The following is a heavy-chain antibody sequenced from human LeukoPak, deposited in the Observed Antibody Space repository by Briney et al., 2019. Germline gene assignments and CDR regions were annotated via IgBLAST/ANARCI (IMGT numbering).Heavy chain of an antibody. CDR1: GYSISTAYY. CDR3: ARFNIVRDLATYNWVDP. Sequence: SETLSLTCAVSGYSISTAYYWGWIRQTPGKGLEWIGSLSHGGTTYYKSSLNSRVTIPLDTSNNQFSLRLSSVTAADTAVYYCARFNIVRDLATYNWVDPWGQGTLVTVSS. V-gene: IGHV4-38-2*01. CDR2: LSHGGTT. J-gene: IGHJ5*02. D-gene: IGHD3-10*01.